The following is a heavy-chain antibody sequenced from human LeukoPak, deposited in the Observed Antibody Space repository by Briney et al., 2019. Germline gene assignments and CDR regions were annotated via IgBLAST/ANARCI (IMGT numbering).Heavy chain of an antibody. Sequence: GESLKISCKGSGYSFTSYWIGWVRQMPGKGLEWMGIIYPGDSDTRYSPSFQGQVTISADKSICTAYLQWSSLKASDTALYYCAKHTENTGSTTRHPYYIDVWGKGTTVTVSS. J-gene: IGHJ6*03. CDR3: AKHTENTGSTTRHPYYIDV. D-gene: IGHD2-8*02. CDR2: IYPGDSDT. CDR1: GYSFTSYW. V-gene: IGHV5-51*01.